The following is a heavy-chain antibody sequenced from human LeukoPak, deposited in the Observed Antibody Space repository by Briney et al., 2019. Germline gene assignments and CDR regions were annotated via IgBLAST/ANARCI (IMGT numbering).Heavy chain of an antibody. J-gene: IGHJ4*02. Sequence: GGSLRLSCAASGFTFSTYSMNWVRQAPGKGLEWVSLIYSGGGSYTADSVKGRFTISKDNSKNTLYLQMNSLKPEDTAVYYCARGDDTSGHYSVDYWGQGTLVTVSS. CDR3: ARGDDTSGHYSVDY. V-gene: IGHV3-66*02. CDR1: GFTFSTYS. CDR2: IYSGGGS. D-gene: IGHD3-22*01.